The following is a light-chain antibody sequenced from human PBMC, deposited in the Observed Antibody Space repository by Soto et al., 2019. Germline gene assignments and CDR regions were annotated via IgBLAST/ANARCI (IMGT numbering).Light chain of an antibody. CDR2: GNS. J-gene: IGLJ2*01. V-gene: IGLV1-40*01. CDR3: QSYDSSLSGYVV. Sequence: QSVLTQPPSVSGAPGQRVTISCTGSSSNIGAGYDVHWYQQLPVTAPKLLICGNSNRPSVVPDRFSGSKSGTSASLAITGLQAEDEADYYCQSYDSSLSGYVVFGGGTKLTVL. CDR1: SSNIGAGYD.